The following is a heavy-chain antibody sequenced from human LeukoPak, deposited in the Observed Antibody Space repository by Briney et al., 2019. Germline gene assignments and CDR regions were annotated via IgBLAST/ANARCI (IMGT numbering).Heavy chain of an antibody. V-gene: IGHV4-61*02. D-gene: IGHD2-2*01. Sequence: PSETLSLTCTVSGGSISSSSYYWGWIRQPAGKGLEWIGRVYTSGSTNYNPSLKSRVTMSIDTSKNQFSLEVSSVTAADTAVYYCARAPGYCSTTSCEYYYYMDVWGKGTTVTVSS. CDR3: ARAPGYCSTTSCEYYYYMDV. J-gene: IGHJ6*03. CDR2: VYTSGST. CDR1: GGSISSSSYY.